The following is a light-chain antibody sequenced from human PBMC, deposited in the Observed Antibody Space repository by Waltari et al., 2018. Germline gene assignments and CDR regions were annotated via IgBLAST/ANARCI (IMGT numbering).Light chain of an antibody. CDR3: SSYTGNNIYV. J-gene: IGLJ1*01. CDR2: EVS. V-gene: IGLV2-14*01. Sequence: QSALTQPASVSGSPGQSITISCSGTDRDVGAYDFVSWYQQHPGKAPHLIIYEVSNRPSGISNRFSASKSGNTASLTISGLQAEDEADYYCSSYTGNNIYVFGAGTKVTVL. CDR1: DRDVGAYDF.